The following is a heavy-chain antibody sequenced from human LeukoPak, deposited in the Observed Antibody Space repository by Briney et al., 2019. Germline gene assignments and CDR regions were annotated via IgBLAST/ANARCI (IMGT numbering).Heavy chain of an antibody. Sequence: TASETLSLTCTVSGGSISSSSYYWGWIRQPPGKGLEWIGSIYYSGSTYYNLSLKSRVTISVDTSKNQFSLKLSSVTAADTAVYYCARLPVAMVSWSFCGGDCYFDYWGQGTLVTVSS. CDR1: GGSISSSSYY. CDR3: ARLPVAMVSWSFCGGDCYFDY. CDR2: IYYSGST. J-gene: IGHJ4*02. V-gene: IGHV4-39*01. D-gene: IGHD2-21*02.